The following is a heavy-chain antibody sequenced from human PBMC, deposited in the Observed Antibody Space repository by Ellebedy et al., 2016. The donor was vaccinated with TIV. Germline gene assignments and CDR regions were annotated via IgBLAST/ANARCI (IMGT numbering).Heavy chain of an antibody. J-gene: IGHJ5*02. D-gene: IGHD3-9*01. CDR1: GGSISSSSYY. Sequence: SETLSLXXTVSGGSISSSSYYWGRIRQPPGKGLEWIGSIYYSGSTYYNPSLKSRVTISVDTSKNQFSLKLSSVTAADTAVYYCARHPRDILTGQTNWFDPWGQGTLVTVSS. V-gene: IGHV4-39*01. CDR2: IYYSGST. CDR3: ARHPRDILTGQTNWFDP.